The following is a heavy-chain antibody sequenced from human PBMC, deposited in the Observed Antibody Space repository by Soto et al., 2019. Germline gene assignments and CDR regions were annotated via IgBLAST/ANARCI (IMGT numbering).Heavy chain of an antibody. D-gene: IGHD6-13*01. CDR1: GYTFSNFW. Sequence: GESLKISCQSSGYTFSNFWIGWVRQLPGKGLEWMGIIYPGDHETRYSPSFHGKVTISADRSINTAYLQWNSLEASDTAFYFCARSPRGSPYFDYWGQGALVTVSS. J-gene: IGHJ4*02. V-gene: IGHV5-51*01. CDR2: IYPGDHET. CDR3: ARSPRGSPYFDY.